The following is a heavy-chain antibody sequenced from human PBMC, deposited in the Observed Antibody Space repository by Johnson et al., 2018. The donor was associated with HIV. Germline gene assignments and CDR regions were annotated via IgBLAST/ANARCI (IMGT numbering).Heavy chain of an antibody. CDR2: IKSKTDGGTT. CDR3: ARVSGGNDYGDYAGAFDI. CDR1: GFTFINAW. V-gene: IGHV3-15*01. Sequence: VQLVESGGGLVKPGGSLRLSCAASGFTFINAWMSWVRQAPGKGLEWVGRIKSKTDGGTTDYAAPVKGRFTISRDNAKNSLYLQMNSLRAEDTAVYYCARVSGGNDYGDYAGAFDIWGQGTMVTVSS. J-gene: IGHJ3*02. D-gene: IGHD4-17*01.